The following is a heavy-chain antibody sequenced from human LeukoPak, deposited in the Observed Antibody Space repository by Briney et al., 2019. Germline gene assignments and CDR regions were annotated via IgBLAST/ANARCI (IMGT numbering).Heavy chain of an antibody. CDR2: ISSGSSAI. Sequence: GGSLRLSCVASGFTFNTYSMNWVRQAPGKGLEWVSYISSGSSAINYADSVKGRFTISRDNAKNSLYLQMNSLRAEDTAVYYCARAPTWSAAFDIWGQGTMVTVSS. V-gene: IGHV3-48*01. J-gene: IGHJ3*02. D-gene: IGHD2-15*01. CDR1: GFTFNTYS. CDR3: ARAPTWSAAFDI.